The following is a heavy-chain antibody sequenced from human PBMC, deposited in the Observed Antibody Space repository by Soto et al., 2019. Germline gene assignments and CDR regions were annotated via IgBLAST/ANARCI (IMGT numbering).Heavy chain of an antibody. CDR1: GFTFSSYS. D-gene: IGHD3-3*01. J-gene: IGHJ4*02. CDR3: ARDGGALRFLEWYSYYFDY. Sequence: GGSLRLSCAASGFTFSSYSMNWVRQAPGKGLEWVSSISSSSSYIYYADSVKGRFTISRDNAKNSLYLQMNSLRAEDTAVYYCARDGGALRFLEWYSYYFDYWGQGTLVTVSS. V-gene: IGHV3-21*01. CDR2: ISSSSSYI.